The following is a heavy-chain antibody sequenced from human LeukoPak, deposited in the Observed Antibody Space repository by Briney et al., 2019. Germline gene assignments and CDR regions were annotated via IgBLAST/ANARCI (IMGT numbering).Heavy chain of an antibody. J-gene: IGHJ5*02. D-gene: IGHD3-10*01. CDR3: AKDISKGKVGGSGPDS. Sequence: PGGSLRLSCAASGFTFNTYGTHWVRQAPGKGLEWVAVISYDGSNKYYADSVKGRFTISRDNSKNTLYLQMSSLRAEDTAFYYCAKDISKGKVGGSGPDSWGQGTLVTVSS. CDR2: ISYDGSNK. CDR1: GFTFNTYG. V-gene: IGHV3-30*18.